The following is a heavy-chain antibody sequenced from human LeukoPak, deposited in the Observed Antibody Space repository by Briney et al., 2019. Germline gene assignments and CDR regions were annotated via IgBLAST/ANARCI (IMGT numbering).Heavy chain of an antibody. V-gene: IGHV4-4*02. J-gene: IGHJ4*02. CDR3: ARDDIAVAGTDFDY. Sequence: PSGTLSLTCAVSGGSISSSKWWSWVRQPPGKGLEWIGEIYHSGSTNYNPSLKSRVTISVDTSKNQFSLKLSSVTAADTAVYYCARDDIAVAGTDFDYWGQGTLVTVSS. CDR2: IYHSGST. D-gene: IGHD6-19*01. CDR1: GGSISSSKW.